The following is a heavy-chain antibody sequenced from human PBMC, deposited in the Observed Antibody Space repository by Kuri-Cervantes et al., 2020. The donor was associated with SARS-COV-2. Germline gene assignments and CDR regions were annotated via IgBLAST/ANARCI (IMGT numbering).Heavy chain of an antibody. V-gene: IGHV1-69*06. CDR1: GGTFSSYA. J-gene: IGHJ6*02. Sequence: SVKVSCKAPGGTFSSYAISWVRQAPGQGLEWMGGIIPIFGTANYAQKFQGRVTITADKSTSTAYKELSSLRSEDTAVYYCARSIVVVVADYYGMDVWGQGTTVTVSS. CDR2: IIPIFGTA. D-gene: IGHD2-15*01. CDR3: ARSIVVVVADYYGMDV.